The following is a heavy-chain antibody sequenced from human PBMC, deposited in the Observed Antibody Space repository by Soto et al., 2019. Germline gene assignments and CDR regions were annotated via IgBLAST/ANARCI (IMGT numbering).Heavy chain of an antibody. CDR3: AADIPSQGSGEFDF. V-gene: IGHV3-15*07. CDR2: IKGRIDGEAT. CDR1: GFSFTNAW. D-gene: IGHD6-19*01. Sequence: AQLVESGGGLVKPGESLRLSCSASGFSFTNAWISWVRQAPGKGLEWVGHIKGRIDGEATDYAAPVKGRVTFSRDYSRNAVYLQVNSLRTDDTAVYYGAADIPSQGSGEFDFWGQGTQVTVSS. J-gene: IGHJ4*02.